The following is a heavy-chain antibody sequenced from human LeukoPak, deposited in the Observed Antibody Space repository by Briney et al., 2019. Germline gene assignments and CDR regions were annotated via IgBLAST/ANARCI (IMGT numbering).Heavy chain of an antibody. D-gene: IGHD1-14*01. Sequence: PSETLSLTCTVSGGSISSYYWTWIRQPAGKGLEWIGRMYTSGSTDYNPSLKSRVTMSADTSNNQFSLKLTSVAAADTAVYYCAITMGLQYGLDVWGQGTTVTVSS. CDR1: GGSISSYY. CDR3: AITMGLQYGLDV. CDR2: MYTSGST. V-gene: IGHV4-4*07. J-gene: IGHJ6*02.